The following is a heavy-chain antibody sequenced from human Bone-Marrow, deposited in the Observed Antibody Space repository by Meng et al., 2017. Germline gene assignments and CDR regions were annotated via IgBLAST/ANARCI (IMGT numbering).Heavy chain of an antibody. J-gene: IGHJ4*02. CDR2: IYHSGST. D-gene: IGHD3-9*01. CDR3: ARDPELRYFDWLLSPLNFDY. CDR1: GYSISSGCY. V-gene: IGHV4-38-2*02. Sequence: SETLSLTCTVSGYSISSGCYWGWIRQPPGKGLEWIGSIYHSGSTYYNPSLKSRVTISVDTSKNQFSLKLSSVTAADTAVYYCARDPELRYFDWLLSPLNFDYWGQGTLVTVSS.